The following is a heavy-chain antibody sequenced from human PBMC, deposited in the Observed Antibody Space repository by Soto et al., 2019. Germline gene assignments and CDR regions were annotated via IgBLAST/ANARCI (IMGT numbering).Heavy chain of an antibody. CDR3: TTASVIYGDYDSDWYFDL. D-gene: IGHD4-17*01. V-gene: IGHV3-15*01. J-gene: IGHJ2*01. CDR2: IKSKTDGGTT. Sequence: PGGSLRLSCAASGFPFSNAWMSWVRPAPGKGLEWVGRIKSKTDGGTTDYAAPVKGRFTISRDDSKNTLYLQMNSLKTEDTAVYYCTTASVIYGDYDSDWYFDLWGRGTLVTVSS. CDR1: GFPFSNAW.